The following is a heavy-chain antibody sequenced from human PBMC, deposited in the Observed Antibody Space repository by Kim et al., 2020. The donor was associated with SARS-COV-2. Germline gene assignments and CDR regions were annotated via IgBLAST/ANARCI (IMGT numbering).Heavy chain of an antibody. J-gene: IGHJ6*02. CDR1: GYSLTNYG. CDR3: ARDFGNYGLDV. CDR2: ISGYNGNT. D-gene: IGHD3-3*01. Sequence: ASVKVSCKASGYSLTNYGITWVRQAPGQGLEWMGWISGYNGNTKYAQNVQGRLTMTTDTPTTTAYMELRSLRFDDTAVYYCARDFGNYGLDVWGQGTTVT. V-gene: IGHV1-18*01.